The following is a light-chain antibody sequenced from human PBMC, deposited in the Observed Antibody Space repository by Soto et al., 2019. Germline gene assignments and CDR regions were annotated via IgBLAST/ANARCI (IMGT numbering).Light chain of an antibody. V-gene: IGKV3-15*01. J-gene: IGKJ1*01. CDR3: QQYNDWPGT. Sequence: EIVMTQSPATLSVSPGEGATLSCRGSHSVGSNLAWYQQKPGQAPRLLVYGASTRDTGIPAKFRGSESGTKFTLTISSLQSEDFAVYYCQQYNDWPGTVGQGTKVDIK. CDR1: HSVGSN. CDR2: GAS.